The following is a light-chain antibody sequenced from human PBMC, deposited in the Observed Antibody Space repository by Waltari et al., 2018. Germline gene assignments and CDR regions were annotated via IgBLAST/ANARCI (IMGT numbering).Light chain of an antibody. CDR3: SSYAGSHTVLL. V-gene: IGLV2-8*01. CDR2: EAS. CDR1: RRDIGGYPY. J-gene: IGLJ2*01. Sequence: QSALTQPPSASGSPGQSVTIPCPGTRRDIGGYPYVSWYQQHPGEAPKLIIFEASKRSSGVPDRFSGSKAGNTASLTVSGLQADDEADYYCSSYAGSHTVLLFGGGTKLTVL.